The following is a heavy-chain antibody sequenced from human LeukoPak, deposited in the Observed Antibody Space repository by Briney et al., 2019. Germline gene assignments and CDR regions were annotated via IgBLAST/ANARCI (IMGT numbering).Heavy chain of an antibody. CDR2: INPSGGST. Sequence: GASVKVSCKASGYTFTSYYMYWVRQAPGQGLEWMGIINPSGGSTNYAQKFQGRVTVTRDTSTSTVYMELSSLRSEDTAVYYCARGGREAALLFDPWGQGTLVTVSA. CDR3: ARGGREAALLFDP. CDR1: GYTFTSYY. J-gene: IGHJ5*02. V-gene: IGHV1-46*01. D-gene: IGHD6-13*01.